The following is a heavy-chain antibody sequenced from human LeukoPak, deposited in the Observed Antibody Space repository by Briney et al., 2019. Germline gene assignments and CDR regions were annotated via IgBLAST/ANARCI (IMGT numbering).Heavy chain of an antibody. D-gene: IGHD5-18*01. CDR3: AKDGSGYSYGYVGDY. CDR2: ISGSGGST. Sequence: GGSLRLSCAASGFTFSSYAVSWVRQAPGKGLEWVSAISGSGGSTYYADSVKGRFTISRDNSKNTLYLQMNSLRAEDTAVYYCAKDGSGYSYGYVGDYWGQGTLVTVSS. CDR1: GFTFSSYA. J-gene: IGHJ4*02. V-gene: IGHV3-23*01.